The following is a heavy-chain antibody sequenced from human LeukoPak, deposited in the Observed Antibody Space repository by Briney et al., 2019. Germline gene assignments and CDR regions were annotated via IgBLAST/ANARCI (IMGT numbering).Heavy chain of an antibody. CDR1: GFTFSSNA. CDR2: ISGGGGST. Sequence: GGPLRPSCAALGFTFSSNAMSWVRQAPGKGLEWVSGISGGGGSTYCAASVKGRFTISRDNSKNTLYLQMSSLRAEDTAVYCCAKGPADSSSWYKRTEGWGQGTLVTVSS. D-gene: IGHD6-13*01. CDR3: AKGPADSSSWYKRTEG. V-gene: IGHV3-23*01. J-gene: IGHJ4*02.